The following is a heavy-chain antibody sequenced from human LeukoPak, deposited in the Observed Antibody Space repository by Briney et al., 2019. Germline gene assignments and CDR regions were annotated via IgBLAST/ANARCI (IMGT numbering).Heavy chain of an antibody. Sequence: GGSLRLSCVASGFSFTSSWMTWVRQAPGKGLEWVANIAGDESQKRYKDSVKGRFTISRDNAKNSLYLQLNSLRAEDTAIYYCVRDLSPVSDRNVWYDALDIWGQGTMVTVSS. J-gene: IGHJ3*02. CDR3: VRDLSPVSDRNVWYDALDI. CDR1: GFSFTSSW. D-gene: IGHD1-1*01. V-gene: IGHV3-7*01. CDR2: IAGDESQK.